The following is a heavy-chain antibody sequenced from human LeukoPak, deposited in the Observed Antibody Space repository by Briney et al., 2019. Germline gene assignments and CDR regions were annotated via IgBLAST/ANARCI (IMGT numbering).Heavy chain of an antibody. J-gene: IGHJ4*02. V-gene: IGHV1-46*01. CDR3: VAAAGTFY. CDR2: INPSGGST. D-gene: IGHD6-13*01. Sequence: ASVKVSCKASGHTFTSYYMHWVPQAPGHGLEWMGIINPSGGSTSYAQKFQGRVTMTRDMSTSTVYMELSSLRSEDTAVYYCVAAAGTFYWGQGTLVTVSS. CDR1: GHTFTSYY.